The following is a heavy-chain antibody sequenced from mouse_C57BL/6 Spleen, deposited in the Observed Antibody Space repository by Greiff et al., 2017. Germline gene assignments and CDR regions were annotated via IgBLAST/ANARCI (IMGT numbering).Heavy chain of an antibody. Sequence: QVQLQQSGAELVKPGASVKISCKASGYAFSSYWMNWVKQRPGKGLEWIGQIYPGDGDTNYNGKFKGKATLTADKSSSTAYMQLSSLTSEDSAVYFCARWGTTVVEGFAYWGQGTLVTVSA. CDR3: ARWGTTVVEGFAY. CDR2: IYPGDGDT. J-gene: IGHJ3*01. CDR1: GYAFSSYW. V-gene: IGHV1-80*01. D-gene: IGHD1-1*01.